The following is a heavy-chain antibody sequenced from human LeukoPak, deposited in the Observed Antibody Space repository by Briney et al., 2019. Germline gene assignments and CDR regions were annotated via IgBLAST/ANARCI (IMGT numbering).Heavy chain of an antibody. CDR3: AKKTSYHFDY. Sequence: GGSLRLSCAALGFFFSNYAMSWVRQAPGKGLEWVSGISDSGSSTYYADSVKGRFTISRDNFKNTLFLQMSSPRAEDTAIYYCAKKTSYHFDYWGQGTLVTVSS. CDR1: GFFFSNYA. V-gene: IGHV3-23*01. CDR2: ISDSGSST. D-gene: IGHD2-2*01. J-gene: IGHJ4*02.